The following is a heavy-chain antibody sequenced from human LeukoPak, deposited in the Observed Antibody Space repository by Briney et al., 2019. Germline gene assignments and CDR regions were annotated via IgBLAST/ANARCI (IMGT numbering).Heavy chain of an antibody. V-gene: IGHV4-39*01. CDR1: AVSINSGTYY. Sequence: PSETLSLTCTVSAVSINSGTYYWGWIRQAPGKGLEWIGSIYYTGTTSYNPSLKSRLTISLDTPKNQFSLNLRSVTAADTAVYYCARYTRGRNGMDVWGQGTTVTVSS. D-gene: IGHD1-26*01. CDR2: IYYTGTT. CDR3: ARYTRGRNGMDV. J-gene: IGHJ6*02.